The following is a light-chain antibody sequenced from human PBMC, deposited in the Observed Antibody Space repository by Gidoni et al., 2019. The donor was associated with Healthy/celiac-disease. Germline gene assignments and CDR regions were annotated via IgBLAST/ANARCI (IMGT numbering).Light chain of an antibody. CDR1: QSVSSN. Sequence: EIVMTQSPATLSVSPGERATLSCRASQSVSSNLAWYQQKPGQAPRLLIYGASTRATGIPARFSGSGSGKEFTLTISSLQSEDFAVYYFQQYNNWWTFGQGPKVEIK. CDR2: GAS. CDR3: QQYNNWWT. J-gene: IGKJ1*01. V-gene: IGKV3-15*01.